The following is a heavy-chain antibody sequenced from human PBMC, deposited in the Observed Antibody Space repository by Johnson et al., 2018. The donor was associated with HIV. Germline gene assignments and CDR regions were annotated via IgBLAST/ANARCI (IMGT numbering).Heavy chain of an antibody. CDR2: VSYDGTNE. V-gene: IGHV3-30*03. Sequence: QVQLVESGGGVVQPGRSLRLSCVASGFTFRSYGMHWVRQAPGKGLEWVAFVSYDGTNEFYADSVKGRFTVSRDNAKNTVYLQMDSLRDEDMAVYYCARGALGSFDIWGQGTMVTVSS. CDR1: GFTFRSYG. D-gene: IGHD3-10*01. CDR3: ARGALGSFDI. J-gene: IGHJ3*02.